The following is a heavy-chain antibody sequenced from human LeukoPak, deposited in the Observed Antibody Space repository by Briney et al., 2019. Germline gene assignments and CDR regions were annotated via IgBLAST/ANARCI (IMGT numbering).Heavy chain of an antibody. J-gene: IGHJ4*02. V-gene: IGHV1-2*04. CDR1: GYTFTGYY. D-gene: IGHD3-9*01. Sequence: GASVTVSCKASGYTFTGYYMHWVRQAPGQGLEWMGWINPNSGGTNYAQKFQGWVTMTRDTSISTAYMELSRLRSDDTAVYYCARGKRYFDWLFSYYFDYWGQGTLVTVSS. CDR2: INPNSGGT. CDR3: ARGKRYFDWLFSYYFDY.